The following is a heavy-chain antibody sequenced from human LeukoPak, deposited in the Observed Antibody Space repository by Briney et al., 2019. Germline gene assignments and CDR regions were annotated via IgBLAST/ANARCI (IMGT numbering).Heavy chain of an antibody. V-gene: IGHV3-30*04. D-gene: IGHD6-13*01. Sequence: GGSLRLSCAASGFTFSSYAMHWVRQAPGKGLEWVAVISYDGSNKYYADSVKGRFTISRDNSKNTLYLQMNSLRAEDTAVYYCAKGIDFGYYYYYMDVWGKGTTVTVSS. CDR3: AKGIDFGYYYYYMDV. J-gene: IGHJ6*03. CDR2: ISYDGSNK. CDR1: GFTFSSYA.